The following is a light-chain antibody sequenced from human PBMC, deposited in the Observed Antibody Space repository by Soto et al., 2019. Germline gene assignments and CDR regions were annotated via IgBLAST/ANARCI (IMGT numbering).Light chain of an antibody. CDR2: EVS. V-gene: IGLV2-14*01. J-gene: IGLJ3*02. CDR3: SSYRGSNTWV. Sequence: QSALTQPASVSGSPGQSITISCTGTSSDVGGYNYVSWYQQHPGKAPKLMIYEVSNRPSGVSNRFSGSKSGNTASLTISGLQAEDEADYYCSSYRGSNTWVFGGGTQLTVL. CDR1: SSDVGGYNY.